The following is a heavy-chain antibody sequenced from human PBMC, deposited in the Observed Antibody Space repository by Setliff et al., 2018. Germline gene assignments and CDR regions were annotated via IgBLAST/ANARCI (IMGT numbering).Heavy chain of an antibody. CDR3: ARELRSPFWHIDS. D-gene: IGHD3-3*01. CDR1: GDTFSASG. V-gene: IGHV1-69*11. J-gene: IGHJ4*02. CDR2: SIPILKTA. Sequence: GASVKVSCKASGDTFSASGITWVRQAPGEGLEWVGRSIPILKTANYAQKFQGRVTLSVDDSATTAYMDLRSLKLEDTAVYFCARELRSPFWHIDSWGQGTLVTVSS.